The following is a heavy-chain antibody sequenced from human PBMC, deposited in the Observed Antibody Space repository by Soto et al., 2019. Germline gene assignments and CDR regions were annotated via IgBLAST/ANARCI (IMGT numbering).Heavy chain of an antibody. CDR2: IKSKTDGGTT. D-gene: IGHD2-15*01. CDR3: TTEGYCSGGSCYSVSWFDP. CDR1: GFTFSNAW. J-gene: IGHJ5*02. Sequence: VGSLRLSCAASGFTFSNAWMSWVRQAPGKGLEWVGRIKSKTDGGTTDYAAPVKGRFTISRDDSKNTLYLQMNSLKTEDTAVYYCTTEGYCSGGSCYSVSWFDPWGQGTLVTVSS. V-gene: IGHV3-15*01.